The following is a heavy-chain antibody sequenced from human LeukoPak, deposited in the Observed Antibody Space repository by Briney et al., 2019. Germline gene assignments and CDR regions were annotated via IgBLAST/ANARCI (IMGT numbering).Heavy chain of an antibody. CDR1: GYSFTSYW. J-gene: IGHJ5*02. CDR2: IYPGDSDT. Sequence: GESLQISCKGSGYSFTSYWIGWVRQMPGKGLEWMGIIYPGDSDTRYSPSFQGQVTISADKSISTAYLQWSSLKASDTAMYYCARRVFYGDYVYNIENWFDPWGQGTLVTVSS. CDR3: ARRVFYGDYVYNIENWFDP. D-gene: IGHD4-17*01. V-gene: IGHV5-51*01.